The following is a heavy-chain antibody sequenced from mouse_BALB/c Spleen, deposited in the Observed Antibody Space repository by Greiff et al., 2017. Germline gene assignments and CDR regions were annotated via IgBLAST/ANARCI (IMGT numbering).Heavy chain of an antibody. CDR2: ISDSGST. CDR1: GYSITSDYA. D-gene: IGHD1-1*01. CDR3: ARSPSSFFDY. Sequence: QSGPGLVKPSQSLSLTCPVTGYSITSDYAWNWIRQFPGNKLEWMGYISDSGSTSYNPSLKSRISITRDTSKNQFFLQLNSVTTEDTATYYCARSPSSFFDYWGQGTTLTVSS. V-gene: IGHV3-2*02. J-gene: IGHJ2*01.